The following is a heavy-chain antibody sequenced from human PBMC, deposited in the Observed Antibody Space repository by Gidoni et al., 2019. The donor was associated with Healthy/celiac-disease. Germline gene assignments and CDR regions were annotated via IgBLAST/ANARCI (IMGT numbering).Heavy chain of an antibody. CDR2: ISAYNGNT. Sequence: QVQLVQSGAEVKKPGASVKVSCKASGYTFTSYGISWVRQAPGQGLEWMGWISAYNGNTNYAQKLQGRVTMTTDTSTSTAYMELRSLRSDDTAVYYCARDPSGSGYSGYYYYYYYMDVWGKGTTVTVSS. V-gene: IGHV1-18*01. CDR1: GYTFTSYG. D-gene: IGHD3-3*01. J-gene: IGHJ6*03. CDR3: ARDPSGSGYSGYYYYYYYMDV.